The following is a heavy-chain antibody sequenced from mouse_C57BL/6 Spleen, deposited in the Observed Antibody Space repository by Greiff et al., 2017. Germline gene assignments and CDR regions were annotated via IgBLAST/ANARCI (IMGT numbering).Heavy chain of an antibody. V-gene: IGHV1-76*01. D-gene: IGHD1-1*01. CDR1: GYTFTDYY. J-gene: IGHJ1*03. Sequence: QVQLKASGAELVRPGASVKLSCKASGYTFTDYYINWVKQRPGQGLEWIARIYPGSGNTYYNEKFKGKATLTAEKSSSTAYMQLSSLTSEDSAVYFCARGGHYYGSSHWYFDVWGTGTTVTVSS. CDR3: ARGGHYYGSSHWYFDV. CDR2: IYPGSGNT.